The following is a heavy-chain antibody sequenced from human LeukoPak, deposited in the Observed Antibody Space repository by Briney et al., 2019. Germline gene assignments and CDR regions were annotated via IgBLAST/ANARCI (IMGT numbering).Heavy chain of an antibody. V-gene: IGHV1-2*02. D-gene: IGHD2-2*03. CDR3: ARDLGIVVVPAAQEGGY. CDR2: INPNSGGT. Sequence: ASVKVSCKASGYTFTGYYMHWVRQAPEQGLEWMGWINPNSGGTNYAQKFQGRVTMTRDTSISTAYMKLSRLRSDDTAVYYCARDLGIVVVPAAQEGGYWGQGTLVTVSS. J-gene: IGHJ4*02. CDR1: GYTFTGYY.